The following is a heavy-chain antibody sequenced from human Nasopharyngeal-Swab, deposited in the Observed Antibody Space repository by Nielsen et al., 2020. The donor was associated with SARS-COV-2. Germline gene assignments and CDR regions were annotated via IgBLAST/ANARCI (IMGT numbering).Heavy chain of an antibody. V-gene: IGHV4-59*01. CDR1: GGSISSYY. Sequence: ETLSLTCTVSGGSISSYYWSWIRQPPGKGLEWIGYIYYSGSTNYNPSLKSRVTISVDTSKNQFSLKLSSVTAADTAVYYCARLSSWYLRNYYFDYWGQGTLVTVSS. J-gene: IGHJ4*02. D-gene: IGHD6-13*01. CDR2: IYYSGST. CDR3: ARLSSWYLRNYYFDY.